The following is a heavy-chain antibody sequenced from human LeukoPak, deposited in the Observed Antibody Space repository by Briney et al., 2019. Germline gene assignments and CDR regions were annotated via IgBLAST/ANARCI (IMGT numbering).Heavy chain of an antibody. CDR1: GYSISSGYY. CDR2: IYHSGST. Sequence: SETLFPTCAVSGYSISSGYYWGWIRQPPGKGLEWVGSIYHSGSTYYNPSLKSRVTISVDTSKNQFSLKLSSVTAADTAVYYCARVWETTQFDYWGQGTLVTVSS. V-gene: IGHV4-38-2*01. CDR3: ARVWETTQFDY. J-gene: IGHJ4*02. D-gene: IGHD1-7*01.